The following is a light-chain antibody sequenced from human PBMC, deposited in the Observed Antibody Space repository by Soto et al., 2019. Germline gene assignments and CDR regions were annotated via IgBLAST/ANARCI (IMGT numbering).Light chain of an antibody. CDR2: DAS. J-gene: IGKJ1*01. CDR3: QQYNSYSPPWT. Sequence: DIQMTQSPSTLSASVGDRVTITCRASQSISSWLAWYQQKPGKAPKLLIYDASSLKSGAPSRFSGSGSGTEFTLTISSLQPDDFATYFCQQYNSYSPPWTFGQGTKVEIK. V-gene: IGKV1-5*01. CDR1: QSISSW.